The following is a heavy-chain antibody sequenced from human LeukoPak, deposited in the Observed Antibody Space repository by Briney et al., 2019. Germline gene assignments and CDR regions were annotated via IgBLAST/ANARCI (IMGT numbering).Heavy chain of an antibody. CDR2: ISAYNGNT. D-gene: IGHD5-12*01. CDR3: ARDDALVATGSFDY. Sequence: GASVKVSCKASGYTFTSYGIGWVRQAPGQGLEWMGWISAYNGNTNYAQKLQGRVTMTTDTSTSTAYMELRSLRSDDTAVYYCARDDALVATGSFDYWGQGTLVTVSS. V-gene: IGHV1-18*01. CDR1: GYTFTSYG. J-gene: IGHJ4*02.